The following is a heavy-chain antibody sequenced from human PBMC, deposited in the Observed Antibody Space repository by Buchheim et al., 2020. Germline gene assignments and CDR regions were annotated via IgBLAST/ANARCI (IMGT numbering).Heavy chain of an antibody. CDR1: GGSINSGDYY. V-gene: IGHV4-30-4*01. D-gene: IGHD2-15*01. CDR3: ARGVGWFDP. J-gene: IGHJ5*02. Sequence: QVQLQESGPGLVKPSQTLSLTCIVSGGSINSGDYYWSWIRQPPGKGLEWIGYIYYNGDTYYNPSLSSRLSISVDTCRIQFSLRLSSVTAADTAVYYCARGVGWFDPWGQGTL. CDR2: IYYNGDT.